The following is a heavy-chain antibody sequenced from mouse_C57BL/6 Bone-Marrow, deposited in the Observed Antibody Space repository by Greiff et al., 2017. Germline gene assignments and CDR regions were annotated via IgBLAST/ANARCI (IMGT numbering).Heavy chain of an antibody. CDR1: GYTFTSYW. CDR3: ARWLLRGVDY. D-gene: IGHD2-3*01. J-gene: IGHJ2*01. CDR2: IDPSDSYT. V-gene: IGHV1-50*01. Sequence: QVQLQQPGAELVKPGASVKLSCKASGYTFTSYWMQWVKQRPGQGLEWIGEIDPSDSYTNYNQKFKGKATLTVDTSSSTAYMQLSSLTSEDSAVYYCARWLLRGVDYWGQGTTLTVSS.